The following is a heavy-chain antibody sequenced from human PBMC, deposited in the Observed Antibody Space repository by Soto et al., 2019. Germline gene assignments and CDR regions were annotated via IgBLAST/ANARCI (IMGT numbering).Heavy chain of an antibody. D-gene: IGHD3-22*01. Sequence: ASVKVSCKTSGYTFTRHWMHWVRQAPGQGLEWMGIINPSDDTTAYAQKSQGRVTVTRDTSTSTVYMELSSLRSEDTAIYYCARDHSGNDHGYSYWWFDPWGQGTLVTVSS. J-gene: IGHJ5*02. V-gene: IGHV1-46*01. CDR3: ARDHSGNDHGYSYWWFDP. CDR2: INPSDDTT. CDR1: GYTFTRHW.